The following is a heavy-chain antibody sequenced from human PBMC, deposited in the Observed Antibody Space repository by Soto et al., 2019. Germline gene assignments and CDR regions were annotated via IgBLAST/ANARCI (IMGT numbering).Heavy chain of an antibody. CDR2: IYSSGST. D-gene: IGHD1-26*01. CDR3: ARVGATTWH. Sequence: PSETLSLTCTVTGGAISGYYWTWIRQSDGEGLEWIGRIYSSGSTNYNPSLKSRVTISLDTSMNYFSLRLSSVTAADTAVYFCARVGATTWHWGQGTLVTVSS. J-gene: IGHJ4*02. V-gene: IGHV4-4*07. CDR1: GGAISGYY.